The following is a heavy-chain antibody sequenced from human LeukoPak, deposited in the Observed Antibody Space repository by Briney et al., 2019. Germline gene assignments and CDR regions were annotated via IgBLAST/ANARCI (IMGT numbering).Heavy chain of an antibody. D-gene: IGHD3-22*01. CDR1: GGSISSGGYY. Sequence: SETLSLTCTVSGGSISSGGYYWSWIRQHPGKGLEWIGYIYYSGSTYYNPSLKSRVTISVDTSKNQFSLKLSSVTAADTAVYYCARDRKDRSGYHSYWGQGTLVTVSS. CDR2: IYYSGST. J-gene: IGHJ4*02. V-gene: IGHV4-31*03. CDR3: ARDRKDRSGYHSY.